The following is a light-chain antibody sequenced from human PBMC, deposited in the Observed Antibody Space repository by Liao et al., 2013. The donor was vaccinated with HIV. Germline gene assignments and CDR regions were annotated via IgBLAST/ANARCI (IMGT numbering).Light chain of an antibody. CDR2: KDT. CDR1: KLGDKY. Sequence: SYDLTQPPSVSVSPGQTASITCSGDKLGDKYTCWYQQKPGQSPVLVIYKDTKRPSGIPERFSGSQSGNTATLTISGTQALDEADYYCQTWDSSTVVFGGGTKLTVL. CDR3: QTWDSSTVV. V-gene: IGLV3-1*01. J-gene: IGLJ3*02.